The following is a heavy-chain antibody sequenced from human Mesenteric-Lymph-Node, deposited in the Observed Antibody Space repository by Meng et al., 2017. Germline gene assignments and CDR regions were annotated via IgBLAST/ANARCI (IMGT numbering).Heavy chain of an antibody. CDR1: GFTFSSYA. V-gene: IGHV3-30*04. J-gene: IGHJ6*02. CDR3: ARDGEYYFGSGTFRNQSGMDV. CDR2: ISYDGNTK. Sequence: GESLKISCAASGFTFSSYAMHWVRQAPGKGLEWVALISYDGNTKYYADSVKGRFTISRDNSKNTLYLQMNSLRAEDTAVYYCARDGEYYFGSGTFRNQSGMDVWGQGTTVTVSS. D-gene: IGHD3-10*01.